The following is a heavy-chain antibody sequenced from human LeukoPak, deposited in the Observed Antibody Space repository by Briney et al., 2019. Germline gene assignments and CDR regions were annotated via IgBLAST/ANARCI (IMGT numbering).Heavy chain of an antibody. V-gene: IGHV1-2*02. CDR3: ARDDSSGWYKSSDY. CDR1: GYTFTGYY. J-gene: IGHJ4*02. Sequence: ASVTVSCKASGYTFTGYYMHWVRQAPGQGLEWMAWINPNSGGTNYAQKFQGRVTMTRDTSISTAYMELSRLRSDDTAVYYCARDDSSGWYKSSDYWGQGTLVTVSS. CDR2: INPNSGGT. D-gene: IGHD6-19*01.